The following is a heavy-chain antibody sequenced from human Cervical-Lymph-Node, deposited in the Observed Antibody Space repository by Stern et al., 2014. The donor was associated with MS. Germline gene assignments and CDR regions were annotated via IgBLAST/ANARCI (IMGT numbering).Heavy chain of an antibody. CDR1: GYIFASYS. V-gene: IGHV1-18*01. CDR2: INPYNGNT. Sequence: VQLVESGAEVKKPGASVKVSCKASGYIFASYSLSWVRQAPGQGLEWMGRINPYNGNTYFAQKFQARVSMTTDPSTTTAYMELRTLRSDDSAVYYCARGYGSGNHGLDVWGQGTTVTVSS. CDR3: ARGYGSGNHGLDV. J-gene: IGHJ6*02. D-gene: IGHD3-10*01.